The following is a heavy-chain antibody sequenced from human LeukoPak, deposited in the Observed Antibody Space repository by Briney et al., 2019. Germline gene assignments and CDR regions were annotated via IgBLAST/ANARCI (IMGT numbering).Heavy chain of an antibody. D-gene: IGHD3-22*01. CDR2: IYSGGST. CDR1: GFTVSSNY. CDR3: ARPMYYYDSSGYLT. J-gene: IGHJ5*02. V-gene: IGHV3-66*04. Sequence: GGSLRLSCAASGFTVSSNYMSWVRQAQGKGLEWVSVIYSGGSTYYADSVKGRFTISRDNSKNTLYLQMNSLRAEDTAVYYCARPMYYYDSSGYLTWGQGTLVTVSS.